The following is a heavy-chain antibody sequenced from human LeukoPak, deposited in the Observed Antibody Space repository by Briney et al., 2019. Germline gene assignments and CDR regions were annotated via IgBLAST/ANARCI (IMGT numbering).Heavy chain of an antibody. D-gene: IGHD5-12*01. V-gene: IGHV1-69*06. J-gene: IGHJ4*02. Sequence: ASVKVSCKASGGTFSSYAISWVRQAPGQGLEWMGGIIPIFGTANYAQKFQGRVTITADKSTSTAYMELSRLRSDDTAVYYCARGPYSGYDDLDYWGQGTLVTVSS. CDR1: GGTFSSYA. CDR2: IIPIFGTA. CDR3: ARGPYSGYDDLDY.